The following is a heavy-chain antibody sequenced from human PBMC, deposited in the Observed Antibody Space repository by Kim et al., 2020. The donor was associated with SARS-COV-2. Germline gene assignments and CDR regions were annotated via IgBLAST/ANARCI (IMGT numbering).Heavy chain of an antibody. CDR3: ARGRLVAATGMSSGLEWYFDL. Sequence: SETLSLTCAVYGGSFSGYYWSWIRQPPGKGLEWIGEINHSGSTNYNPSLKSRVTISVDTSKNQFSLKLSSVTAADTAVYYCARGRLVAATGMSSGLEWYFDLWGRGTLVTVSS. CDR1: GGSFSGYY. J-gene: IGHJ2*01. D-gene: IGHD2-15*01. V-gene: IGHV4-34*01. CDR2: INHSGST.